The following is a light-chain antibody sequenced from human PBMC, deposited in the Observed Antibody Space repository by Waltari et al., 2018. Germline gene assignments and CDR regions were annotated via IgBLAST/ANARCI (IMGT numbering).Light chain of an antibody. J-gene: IGLJ3*02. CDR2: VNSDGSH. Sequence: QLVLTQPPSASASLGASVKLTCTLSSGHSDYAIPWHQQQPRKGPRYLMRVNSDGSHKKGDGIPDRFSGSSSGAERFLTISSLQSEDEADYFCQTWGFGIEVFGGGTKLTVL. V-gene: IGLV4-69*01. CDR3: QTWGFGIEV. CDR1: SGHSDYA.